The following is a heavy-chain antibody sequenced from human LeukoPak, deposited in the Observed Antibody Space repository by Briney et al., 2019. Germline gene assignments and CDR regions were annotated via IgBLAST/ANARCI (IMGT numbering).Heavy chain of an antibody. V-gene: IGHV5-51*01. CDR1: GYSFTSYW. J-gene: IGHJ4*02. CDR2: IYPGDSDT. CDR3: ARQPSVSGELWFGELLFNDY. Sequence: TGESLKISCKGSGYSFTSYWIGWVRQMPGKGLEWMGIIYPGDSDTRYSPSFQGQVTISADKSISTAYLQWSSLKASDTAMYYCARQPSVSGELWFGELLFNDYWGQGTLVTVSS. D-gene: IGHD3-10*01.